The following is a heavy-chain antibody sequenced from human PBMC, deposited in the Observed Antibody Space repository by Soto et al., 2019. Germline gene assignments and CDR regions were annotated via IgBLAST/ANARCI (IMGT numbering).Heavy chain of an antibody. J-gene: IGHJ3*02. V-gene: IGHV4-4*02. CDR2: ISHSGST. D-gene: IGHD2-21*01. CDR1: SGSISSNW. Sequence: QVQLQESGPGLVKPSGTLSLTCTVSSGSISSNWWSWVRQPPGKGLELIGEISHSGSTNYNPSLKSRVTISVDKSKNQFSLKLSSVTAADTAVYHCARVFARRSSPDAFDIWGQGTMVTVSS. CDR3: ARVFARRSSPDAFDI.